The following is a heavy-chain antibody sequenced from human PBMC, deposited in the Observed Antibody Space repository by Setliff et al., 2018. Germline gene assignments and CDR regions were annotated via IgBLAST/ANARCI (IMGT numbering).Heavy chain of an antibody. D-gene: IGHD3-3*01. CDR3: ARGPPSYDFWSGYYVSNYYMDV. J-gene: IGHJ6*03. CDR2: IYYSGST. Sequence: SETLSLTCTVSGGSISSGGYYWSWIRQHPGKGREWIGYIYYSGSTYYNPSLKSRVTISVDTSKNQFALKLSSVTAADPAVYYCARGPPSYDFWSGYYVSNYYMDVWGKGTTVTVSS. V-gene: IGHV4-31*03. CDR1: GGSISSGGYY.